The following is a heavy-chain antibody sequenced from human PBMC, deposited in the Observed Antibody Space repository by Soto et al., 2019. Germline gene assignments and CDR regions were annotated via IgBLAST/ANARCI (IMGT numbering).Heavy chain of an antibody. J-gene: IGHJ5*02. V-gene: IGHV3-23*01. CDR3: AKRTAWLGNNCLDP. CDR2: ISGSGGST. Sequence: GGYLRLSCAASGFTFSSYAMSWVRQAPGKGLEWVSAISGSGGSTYYADSVKGRFTISRDNSKNTLYLQMNSLRAEDTAVYYCAKRTAWLGNNCLDPRCQGTLAT. D-gene: IGHD5-12*01. CDR1: GFTFSSYA.